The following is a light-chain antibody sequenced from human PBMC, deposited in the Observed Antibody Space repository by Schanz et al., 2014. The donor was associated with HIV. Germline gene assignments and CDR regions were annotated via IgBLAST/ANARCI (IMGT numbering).Light chain of an antibody. CDR3: AAWDDRLYGCF. CDR2: EVN. Sequence: QSALTQPHSVSGSPGQSVTISCTGTSSDVGGYNYVSWFQQHPGKAPKLMIYEVNKRPSGVPDRFSGSKSGNTASLAISGLQSEDEAAYYCAAWDDRLYGCFFGGGTKLTVL. V-gene: IGLV2-11*01. CDR1: SSDVGGYNY. J-gene: IGLJ2*01.